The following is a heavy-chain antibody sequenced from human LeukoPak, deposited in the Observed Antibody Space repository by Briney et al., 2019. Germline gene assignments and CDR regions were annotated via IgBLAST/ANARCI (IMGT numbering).Heavy chain of an antibody. CDR3: AGVSWYPSYYYYGMDV. D-gene: IGHD6-13*01. Sequence: SQTLSLTCAISGDSVSSNSAAWNWIRQSPSRGLEWLGRTYYRSKWYNDYAVSVKSRITINPDTSKNQFSLQLNSVTPEDTAVYYCAGVSWYPSYYYYGMDVWGQGTTVTVSS. CDR2: TYYRSKWYN. V-gene: IGHV6-1*01. CDR1: GDSVSSNSAA. J-gene: IGHJ6*02.